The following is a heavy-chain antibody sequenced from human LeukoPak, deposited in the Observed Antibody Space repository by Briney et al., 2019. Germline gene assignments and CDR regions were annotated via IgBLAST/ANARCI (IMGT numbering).Heavy chain of an antibody. J-gene: IGHJ4*02. CDR1: GGTFSSYA. D-gene: IGHD3-10*01. Sequence: ASVKVSCKASGGTFSSYAISWVRQAPGQGLEWMGWISAYNGNTNYAQKLQGRVTMTTDTSTSTAYMELRSLRSDDTAVYYCARVTGGYYGSGSYYIDQYYFDYWGQGTLVTVSS. V-gene: IGHV1-18*01. CDR3: ARVTGGYYGSGSYYIDQYYFDY. CDR2: ISAYNGNT.